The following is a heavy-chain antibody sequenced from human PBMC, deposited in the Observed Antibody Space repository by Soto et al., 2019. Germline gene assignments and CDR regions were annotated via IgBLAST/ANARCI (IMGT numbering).Heavy chain of an antibody. V-gene: IGHV4-38-2*01. Sequence: SETLSLTCAVSGGSINSNYFWGWIRQPPGKGLEWIGYIYHSGSTYYNPSLKSRVTISVDRSKNQFSLKLSSVTAADTAVYYCARHLGEGYFDYWGQGTLVTVSS. J-gene: IGHJ4*02. CDR2: IYHSGST. CDR1: GGSINSNYF. CDR3: ARHLGEGYFDY.